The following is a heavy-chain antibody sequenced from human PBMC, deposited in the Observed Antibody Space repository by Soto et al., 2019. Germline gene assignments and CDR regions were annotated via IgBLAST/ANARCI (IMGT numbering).Heavy chain of an antibody. CDR2: INPSGDST. D-gene: IGHD6-13*01. J-gene: IGHJ4*02. V-gene: IGHV3-23*01. Sequence: GGSLRLSCVASGFTFSSHVLSGVGQAPGKGLEWVSTINPSGDSTFYADSVKGRFTISRDNSKNTVYLQMNSLSVGDTAVYLCAKVDVSTAGSFDYWGQGALVTVSS. CDR1: GFTFSSHV. CDR3: AKVDVSTAGSFDY.